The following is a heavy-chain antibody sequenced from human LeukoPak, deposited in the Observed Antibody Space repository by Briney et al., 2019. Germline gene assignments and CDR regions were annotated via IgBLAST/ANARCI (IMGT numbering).Heavy chain of an antibody. CDR3: ASEGFDY. CDR2: ISSTSSYI. Sequence: GGSLRLSCAASGFSFITYNMNWVRQAPGKGLEWVSSISSTSSYIYYADSVKGRFTISRDNAKNSLYLQMNSLRAEDTAVYYCASEGFDYWGQGTLVTVSS. V-gene: IGHV3-21*01. CDR1: GFSFITYN. J-gene: IGHJ4*02.